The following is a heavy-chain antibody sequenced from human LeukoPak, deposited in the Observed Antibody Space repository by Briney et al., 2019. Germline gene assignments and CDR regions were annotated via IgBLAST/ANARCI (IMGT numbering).Heavy chain of an antibody. CDR3: ASELRAVTNYYYYYMDV. D-gene: IGHD4-17*01. J-gene: IGHJ6*03. CDR2: INPNSGGT. Sequence: GASVKVSCKASGYTFTSYDINWVRQAPGQGLEWMGRINPNSGGTNYAQKFQGRVTMTRDTSISTAYMELSRLRSDDTAVYYCASELRAVTNYYYYYMDVWGKGTTVTVSS. V-gene: IGHV1-2*06. CDR1: GYTFTSYD.